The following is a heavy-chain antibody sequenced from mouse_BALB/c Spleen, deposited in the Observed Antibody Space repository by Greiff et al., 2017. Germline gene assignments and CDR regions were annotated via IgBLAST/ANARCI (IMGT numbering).Heavy chain of an antibody. CDR2: IYPGDGDT. CDR1: GYTFTSYW. J-gene: IGHJ3*01. CDR3: AGYGNLAY. Sequence: VKLQQSGAELARPGASVKLSCKASGYTFTSYWMQWVKQRPGQGLEWIGAIYPGDGDTRYTQKFKGKATLTADKSSSTAYMQLSSLASEDSAVYYCAGYGNLAYWGQGTLVTVSA. V-gene: IGHV1-87*01. D-gene: IGHD2-1*01.